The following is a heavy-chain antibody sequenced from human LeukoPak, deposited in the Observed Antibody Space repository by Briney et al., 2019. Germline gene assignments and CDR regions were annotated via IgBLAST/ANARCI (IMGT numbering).Heavy chain of an antibody. CDR3: AAGLNGGATMLNF. J-gene: IGHJ4*02. CDR1: GFTFSDYY. D-gene: IGHD1-26*01. V-gene: IGHV3-11*01. CDR2: ITSSGSTI. Sequence: GGSLRLSCAASGFTFSDYYMSWIRQAPGKGLECVSYITSSGSTIYYADSVKGRFTISRDNAKNSLYLEMNSLGAEDTAVYYCAAGLNGGATMLNFWGQGTLVTVSS.